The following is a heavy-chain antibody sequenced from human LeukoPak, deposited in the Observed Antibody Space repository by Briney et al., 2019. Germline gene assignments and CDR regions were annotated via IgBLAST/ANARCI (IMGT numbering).Heavy chain of an antibody. Sequence: QTGGSLRLSCAASGFTFSSYAMSWVRQAPGKGLEWLSLILHNGDSTYYADSVKGRFTISRDNSKNTLYLQMNSLRAEDTAVYYCARLSSFAFDIWGQGTMVTVSS. CDR2: ILHNGDST. V-gene: IGHV3-23*01. CDR3: ARLSSFAFDI. CDR1: GFTFSSYA. D-gene: IGHD3-16*02. J-gene: IGHJ3*02.